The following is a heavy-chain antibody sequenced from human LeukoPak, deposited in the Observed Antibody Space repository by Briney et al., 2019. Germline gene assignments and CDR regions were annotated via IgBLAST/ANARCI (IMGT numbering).Heavy chain of an antibody. CDR2: IYYSKNT. CDR1: GFTFSSYW. Sequence: PGGSLRLSCAASGFTFSSYWMHWVRQAPGKGLEWIGSIYYSKNTYYNPSLKSRVTISADTSKNQFSLTLGSVSATDTAVYYCVSPRGFSYGYFDYWGQGTLVTVSS. J-gene: IGHJ4*02. D-gene: IGHD5-18*01. CDR3: VSPRGFSYGYFDY. V-gene: IGHV4-39*01.